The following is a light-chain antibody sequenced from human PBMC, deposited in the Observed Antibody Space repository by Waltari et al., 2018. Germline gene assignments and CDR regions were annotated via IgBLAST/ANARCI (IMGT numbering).Light chain of an antibody. CDR2: KDH. CDR1: ILAKKY. V-gene: IGLV3-27*01. J-gene: IGLJ3*02. Sequence: SYDLTQPSSVSVSPGQTARITCSGDILAKKYGRWFQQKPGQAPVQVIYKDHERPSGIPERFSGSSSGTTVTLTISGAHVDDEADYYCYSAADNAVGVFGGGTKLTV. CDR3: YSAADNAVGV.